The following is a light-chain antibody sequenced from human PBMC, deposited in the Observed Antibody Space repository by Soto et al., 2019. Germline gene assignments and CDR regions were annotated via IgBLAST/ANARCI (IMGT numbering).Light chain of an antibody. V-gene: IGLV2-18*02. CDR3: SSQTSSTSCI. J-gene: IGLJ1*01. CDR1: STDVGTYNS. Sequence: QSALTQPPSVSGSPGQSVTISCTGGSTDVGTYNSVSWYQQSPGTAPKLMIFDVSSRPSGVPDRFSGSKSGNTASLTIFGLQAEDEADYYCSSQTSSTSCIFGSGTKSPS. CDR2: DVS.